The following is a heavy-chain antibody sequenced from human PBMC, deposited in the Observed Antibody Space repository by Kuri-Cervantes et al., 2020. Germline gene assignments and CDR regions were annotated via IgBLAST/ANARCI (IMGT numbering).Heavy chain of an antibody. CDR1: GFTFRSYS. V-gene: IGHV3-13*04. D-gene: IGHD6-13*01. J-gene: IGHJ5*02. CDR2: IGTAGDT. CDR3: ARGGAAGTGYWFDP. Sequence: GGSLRLSCAASGFTFRSYSMNWVRQAPGKGPEWVSAIGTAGDTYYPGSVKGRFTISRENAKNSLYLQMNSLRAGDTAVYYCARGGAAGTGYWFDPWGQGTLVTVSS.